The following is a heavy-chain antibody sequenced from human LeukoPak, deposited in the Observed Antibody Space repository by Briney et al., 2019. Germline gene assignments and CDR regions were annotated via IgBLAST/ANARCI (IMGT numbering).Heavy chain of an antibody. CDR3: ASYYYGSGSYYN. CDR2: IYYSGST. D-gene: IGHD3-10*01. CDR1: GGSISSYY. V-gene: IGHV4-59*08. Sequence: SETLSLTCTVSGGSISSYYWSWIRQPPGKGLEWIGYIYYSGSTNYNPSLKSRVTISVDTSKNQFSLKLSSVTAADTAVYYCASYYYGSGSYYNWGQGTLVTVSS. J-gene: IGHJ4*02.